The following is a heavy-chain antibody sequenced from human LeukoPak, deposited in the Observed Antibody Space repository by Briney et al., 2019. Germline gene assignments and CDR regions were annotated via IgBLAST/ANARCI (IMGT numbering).Heavy chain of an antibody. D-gene: IGHD3-10*01. Sequence: SETLSLTCAVSGGSISSSNWWSWVRQPPGKGLEWIGEIYHSGSTNYNPSLKSRVTISVDKSKNQFSLKLSSVTAADTAVYYCARKYGSGVNYFDYWGQGTLVTVSS. J-gene: IGHJ4*02. V-gene: IGHV4-4*02. CDR1: GGSISSSNW. CDR2: IYHSGST. CDR3: ARKYGSGVNYFDY.